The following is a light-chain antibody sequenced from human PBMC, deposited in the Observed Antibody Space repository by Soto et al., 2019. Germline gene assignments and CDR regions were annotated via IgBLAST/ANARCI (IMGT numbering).Light chain of an antibody. J-gene: IGKJ2*01. Sequence: DIQMTQSPSSVSASVGDRLTITCRASRDISNSLAWYQQTPGKAPKLLLRGASSLHRGVPSRFSGGGAGTEFTLTISSLQPEDFATYYCQQSYNTPRTFGQGTKVEIK. V-gene: IGKV1-12*01. CDR3: QQSYNTPRT. CDR1: RDISNS. CDR2: GAS.